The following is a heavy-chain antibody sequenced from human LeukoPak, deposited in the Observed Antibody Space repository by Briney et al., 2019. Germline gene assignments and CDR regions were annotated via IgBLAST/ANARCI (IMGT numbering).Heavy chain of an antibody. V-gene: IGHV3-23*01. Sequence: GGSLRLSCAASGFTFSSYGMSWVRQAPGKGLEWVSAISGSGGSTYYADSVKGRFTISRDNSKNTLYLQMNSLRAEDTAVYYCAKMGGYSYGYGYNWFDPWGQGTLVTVSS. CDR3: AKMGGYSYGYGYNWFDP. CDR2: ISGSGGST. J-gene: IGHJ5*02. D-gene: IGHD5-18*01. CDR1: GFTFSSYG.